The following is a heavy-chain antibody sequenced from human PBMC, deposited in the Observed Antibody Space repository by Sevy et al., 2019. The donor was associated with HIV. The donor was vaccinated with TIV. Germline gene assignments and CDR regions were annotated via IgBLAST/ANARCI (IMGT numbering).Heavy chain of an antibody. Sequence: GGSLRLSCAASGYIFSNNGINWVRQAPGKGLEWVSYISSSSSTIYYADSVKGRFTISRDSAKNSMYLQMNSLRDEDTAVSYCERGPQYMEYFDQWGQGTLVTVSS. V-gene: IGHV3-48*02. CDR2: ISSSSSTI. D-gene: IGHD6-6*01. J-gene: IGHJ4*02. CDR1: GYIFSNNG. CDR3: ERGPQYMEYFDQ.